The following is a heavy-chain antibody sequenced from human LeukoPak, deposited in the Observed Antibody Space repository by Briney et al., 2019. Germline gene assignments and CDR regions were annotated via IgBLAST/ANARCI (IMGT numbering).Heavy chain of an antibody. Sequence: GGSLRLSCAASGFTFSGYSMNWVRQAPGKGLEWVSYISGSSSPTFYADSVKGRFTISRDNAKNSLYLQMNSLRAEDTAVYYCAREGCSGGSCYGYYGMDVWGQGTTVTVSS. D-gene: IGHD2-15*01. CDR2: ISGSSSPT. CDR3: AREGCSGGSCYGYYGMDV. CDR1: GFTFSGYS. V-gene: IGHV3-48*04. J-gene: IGHJ6*02.